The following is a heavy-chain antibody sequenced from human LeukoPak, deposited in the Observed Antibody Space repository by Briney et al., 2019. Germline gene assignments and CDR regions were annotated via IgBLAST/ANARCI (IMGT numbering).Heavy chain of an antibody. J-gene: IGHJ4*02. CDR2: TSYEESEK. CDR3: AKPSGSGSNGYIDY. CDR1: GVTFSNYC. V-gene: IGHV3-30*18. Sequence: PGGSLRLSCAASGVTFSNYCMHWVRQAPGKGLEWVATTSYEESEKYYADSVKGRFTISRDNSKNTLYLQMSSLRAEDTAVYYCAKPSGSGSNGYIDYWGQGTLVTVSS. D-gene: IGHD3-10*01.